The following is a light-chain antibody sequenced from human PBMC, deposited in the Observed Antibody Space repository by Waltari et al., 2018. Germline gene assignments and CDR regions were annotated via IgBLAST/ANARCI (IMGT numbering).Light chain of an antibody. Sequence: EIVLTQSPANLSLSPGERATLPCRASQSVSSYLAWYHQKPGQAPRLLIYDASNRATGIPARFSGSGSGTDFTLTISSLEPEDFAVYYCQQRSNWPPIFTFGPGTKVDIK. CDR1: QSVSSY. J-gene: IGKJ3*01. CDR3: QQRSNWPPIFT. V-gene: IGKV3-11*01. CDR2: DAS.